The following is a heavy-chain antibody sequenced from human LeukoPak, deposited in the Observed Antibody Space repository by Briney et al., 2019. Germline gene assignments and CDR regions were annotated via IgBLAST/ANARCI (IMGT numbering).Heavy chain of an antibody. J-gene: IGHJ6*02. Sequence: PSETLSLTCTVSGGSISSSSFYWGWIRQPPGKGLEWIGSIYNSGSTYYNPSLKSRVTTSVDTSKNQFSLNLSSVTAADTAVYYCARDSPGGYYYYGMDVWGQGTTVTVSS. V-gene: IGHV4-39*02. CDR3: ARDSPGGYYYYGMDV. D-gene: IGHD3-10*01. CDR1: GGSISSSSFY. CDR2: IYNSGST.